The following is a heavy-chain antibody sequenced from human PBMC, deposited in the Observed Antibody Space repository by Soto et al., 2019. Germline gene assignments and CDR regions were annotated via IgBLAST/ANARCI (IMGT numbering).Heavy chain of an antibody. V-gene: IGHV3-23*01. CDR1: GFIFSNYA. Sequence: GGSLRLACAASGFIFSNYAMNWVRQAQGKGLEWVSSISGDATDTYYADSVKGRFAVSRENSKNTVYLQMNSLRAEDTAVYYCARVLFYGSGSQNNWFGPWGQGTLVTVSS. CDR2: ISGDATDT. D-gene: IGHD3-10*01. J-gene: IGHJ5*02. CDR3: ARVLFYGSGSQNNWFGP.